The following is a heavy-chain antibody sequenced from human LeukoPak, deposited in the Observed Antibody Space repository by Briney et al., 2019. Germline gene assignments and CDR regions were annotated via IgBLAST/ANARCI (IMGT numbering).Heavy chain of an antibody. Sequence: SETLSLTCTVSGGSISNGDHYWSWIRQPPGKGLEWIGYIYDSGSTYYNPSLKSRITISVDTSENRFSLKLSSVTATDTAVYYCARDCSGGSCYGAFDIWGQGTMVTASS. CDR3: ARDCSGGSCYGAFDI. J-gene: IGHJ3*02. V-gene: IGHV4-30-4*01. CDR1: GGSISNGDHY. D-gene: IGHD2-15*01. CDR2: IYDSGST.